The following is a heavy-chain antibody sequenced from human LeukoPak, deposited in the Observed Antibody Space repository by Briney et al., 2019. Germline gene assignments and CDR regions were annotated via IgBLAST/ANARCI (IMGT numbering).Heavy chain of an antibody. CDR3: AIKAAGTARVGNYYFDY. V-gene: IGHV4-39*01. CDR1: GGSISSSSYY. CDR2: IYYSGST. Sequence: SETLSLTCTVSGGSISSSSYYWGWIRQPPGKGLEWIGSIYYSGSTYYNPSLKSRVTISVNTSKNQFSLKLSSVTAADTAVYYCAIKAAGTARVGNYYFDYWGQGTLVTVSS. D-gene: IGHD6-13*01. J-gene: IGHJ4*02.